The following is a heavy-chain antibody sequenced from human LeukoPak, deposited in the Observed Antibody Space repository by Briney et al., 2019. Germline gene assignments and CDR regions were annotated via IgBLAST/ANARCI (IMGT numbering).Heavy chain of an antibody. J-gene: IGHJ4*02. CDR1: GGSISSGSYY. CDR2: IYTSGST. Sequence: SETLSLTCTVSGGSISSGSYYWSWIRQPAGKGLEWIGRIYTSGSTNYNPSLKSRVTISVDTSKNQFSLKLSSVTAADTAVYYCARERGPSGEDYWGQGTLVTVSS. D-gene: IGHD3-16*01. V-gene: IGHV4-61*02. CDR3: ARERGPSGEDY.